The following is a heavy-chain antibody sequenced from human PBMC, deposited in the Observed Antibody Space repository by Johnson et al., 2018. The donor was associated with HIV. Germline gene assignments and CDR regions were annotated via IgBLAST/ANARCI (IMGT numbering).Heavy chain of an antibody. CDR2: ISYDGSNK. D-gene: IGHD1-26*01. V-gene: IGHV3-30*04. CDR3: ARDAPDSGSYHCFNI. J-gene: IGHJ3*02. Sequence: QVQLVESGGGVVQPGRSLRLSCAASGFTFSSYAMHWVRQAPGKGLEWVAVISYDGSNKYYADSVKGRFTISRDNSKNTLYLQMNSLRAEDTAVYYCARDAPDSGSYHCFNIWGQGTMVTVSS. CDR1: GFTFSSYA.